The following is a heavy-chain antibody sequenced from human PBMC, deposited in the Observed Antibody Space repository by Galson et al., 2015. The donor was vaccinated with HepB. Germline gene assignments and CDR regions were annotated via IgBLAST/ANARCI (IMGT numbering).Heavy chain of an antibody. Sequence: LSLTCTVSGGSLSNYYWNWIRQSPGKGLEWIGYIFYLGNTNYNPSLESRVIISVDTSKNQFSLTLTSVTAADTAVYYCARHGWDYGDYYFDYWGQGTLVAVSS. CDR2: IFYLGNT. V-gene: IGHV4-59*08. D-gene: IGHD4-17*01. J-gene: IGHJ4*02. CDR1: GGSLSNYY. CDR3: ARHGWDYGDYYFDY.